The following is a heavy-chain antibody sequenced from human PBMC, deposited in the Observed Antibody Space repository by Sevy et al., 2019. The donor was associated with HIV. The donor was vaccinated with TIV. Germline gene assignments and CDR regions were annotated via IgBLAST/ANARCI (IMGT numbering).Heavy chain of an antibody. CDR2: TYSGGST. Sequence: GGSLRLSCAASGFTVSSNYMSWVRQAPGKGLGWDSVTYSGGSTYYADSVKGRFTISRDNSKNTLYLQMNSLRAEDTAVYYCARETTGWGQGTLVTVSS. V-gene: IGHV3-66*01. D-gene: IGHD1-1*01. CDR3: ARETTG. J-gene: IGHJ4*02. CDR1: GFTVSSNY.